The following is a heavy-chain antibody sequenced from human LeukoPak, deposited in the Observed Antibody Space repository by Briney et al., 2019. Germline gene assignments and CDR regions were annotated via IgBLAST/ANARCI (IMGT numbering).Heavy chain of an antibody. CDR2: IYYSGST. Sequence: PSETLSLTCTVSGGSISSSSYYWGWIRQPPGKGLEWIGSIYYSGSTYYNPSLKSRITISVDTSKNQLSLKLSSVTAADTAVYYCATLGYCSGGSCRYFDYWGQGTLVTVSS. V-gene: IGHV4-39*01. CDR3: ATLGYCSGGSCRYFDY. CDR1: GGSISSSSYY. J-gene: IGHJ4*02. D-gene: IGHD2-15*01.